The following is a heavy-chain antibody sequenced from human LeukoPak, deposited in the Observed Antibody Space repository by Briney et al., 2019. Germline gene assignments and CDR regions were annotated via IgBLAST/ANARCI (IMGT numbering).Heavy chain of an antibody. CDR1: GYTFTGYY. J-gene: IGHJ4*02. CDR2: INPNGGGT. D-gene: IGHD3-22*01. Sequence: ASVKVSCKASGYTFTGYYMHWVRQAPGQGLEWMGWINPNGGGTNYAQKFQGRVTMTRDTSVSTAYMELSRLRSDDTAVYYCARITDSSGYYPTSYFDYWGQGTLVTVSS. V-gene: IGHV1-2*02. CDR3: ARITDSSGYYPTSYFDY.